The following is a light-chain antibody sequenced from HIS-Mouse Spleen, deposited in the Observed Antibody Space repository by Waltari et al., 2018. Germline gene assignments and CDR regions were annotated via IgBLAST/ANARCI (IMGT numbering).Light chain of an antibody. CDR3: QVWDSSSDHVV. Sequence: SYVLTQPPSVSVAPGKTARLTCGGNNIGSKRVHWYQQKPGQAPVLVVYDDSARPSGIPERFSGSNSGNTATLTISRVEAGDEADYYCQVWDSSSDHVVFGGGTKLTVL. CDR1: NIGSKR. J-gene: IGLJ2*01. V-gene: IGLV3-21*03. CDR2: DDS.